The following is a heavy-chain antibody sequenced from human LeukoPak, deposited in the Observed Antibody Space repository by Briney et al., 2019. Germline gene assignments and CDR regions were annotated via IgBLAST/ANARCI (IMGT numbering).Heavy chain of an antibody. CDR3: AGGSNLYYYYGMDV. CDR2: IRSKAYGGTT. D-gene: IGHD4-11*01. V-gene: IGHV3-49*04. Sequence: GGSLRLSCTASGFTFGDYAVTWVRQAPGKGLEWVGFIRSKAYGGTTEYAASVKGRFTISRDDSKSVAYLQMSSLKTEDTAVYYCAGGSNLYYYYGMDVWGKGTTVTVSS. J-gene: IGHJ6*04. CDR1: GFTFGDYA.